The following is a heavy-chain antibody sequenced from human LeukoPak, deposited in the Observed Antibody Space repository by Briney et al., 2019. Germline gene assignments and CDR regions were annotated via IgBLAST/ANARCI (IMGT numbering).Heavy chain of an antibody. Sequence: SVTLSLTCTVSGGSISSYYWSWIRQPPGKGLEWIGYIYYSWNTDYNPSLKSRVTISVDTSKNQFSLKLSSVTAADTAVYYCTKQYYYDSSGYFGYWGQGTLVTVSS. CDR2: IYYSWNT. CDR3: TKQYYYDSSGYFGY. V-gene: IGHV4-59*01. D-gene: IGHD3-22*01. CDR1: GGSISSYY. J-gene: IGHJ4*02.